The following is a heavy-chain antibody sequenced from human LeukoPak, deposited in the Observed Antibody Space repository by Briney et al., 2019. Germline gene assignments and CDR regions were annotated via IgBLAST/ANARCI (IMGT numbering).Heavy chain of an antibody. CDR1: GFIFSNYA. J-gene: IGHJ3*02. Sequence: GGSLRLSCAASGFIFSNYAMSWVRQAPGKGLEWVSYISSSGSTVYYADSVKGRFTISRDNAKNSLYLQMNSLRAEDTAVYFCARQPHAFDIWAQGTMVTVSS. CDR3: ARQPHAFDI. V-gene: IGHV3-48*03. CDR2: ISSSGSTV.